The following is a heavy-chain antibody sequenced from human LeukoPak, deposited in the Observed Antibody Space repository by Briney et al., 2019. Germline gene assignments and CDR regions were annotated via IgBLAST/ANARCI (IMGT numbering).Heavy chain of an antibody. V-gene: IGHV1-8*01. CDR3: AREGRDGSGWYDDDAFDI. CDR1: GYTFTSYD. Sequence: ALVKVSCKASGYTFTSYDINWVRQATGQGLEWMGWMNPNSGNTGYAQKFQGRVTITRNTSISTAYMELSSLRSEDTAVYYCAREGRDGSGWYDDDAFDIWGQGTMVTVSS. J-gene: IGHJ3*02. CDR2: MNPNSGNT. D-gene: IGHD6-19*01.